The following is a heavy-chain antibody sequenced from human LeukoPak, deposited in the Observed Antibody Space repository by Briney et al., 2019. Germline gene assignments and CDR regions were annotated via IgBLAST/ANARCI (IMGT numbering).Heavy chain of an antibody. V-gene: IGHV4-59*01. CDR3: ARDEMGDV. CDR2: TYYSGST. J-gene: IGHJ6*02. D-gene: IGHD2-8*01. Sequence: SETLSLTCTVSGGSISGYYWSWIRQPPGKGLEWIGYTYYSGSTYYNPSLKSRVTISVDTSKNQFSLKLNSVTAADAAVYYCARDEMGDVWGQGTTVTVSS. CDR1: GGSISGYY.